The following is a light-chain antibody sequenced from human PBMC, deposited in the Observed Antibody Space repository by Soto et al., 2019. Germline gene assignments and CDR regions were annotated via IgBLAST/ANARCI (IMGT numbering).Light chain of an antibody. J-gene: IGKJ1*01. CDR3: QQYGTSPRT. CDR1: QSIFSNY. CDR2: GAS. Sequence: EVMLTQSPGTLSLSPGERATLSCRASQSIFSNYLAWYQQKSGQAPMLLIYGASNRATGIPDTFSGSGSGTDFTLTISRLEPEDFAVYYCQQYGTSPRTFGQGTKVEF. V-gene: IGKV3-20*01.